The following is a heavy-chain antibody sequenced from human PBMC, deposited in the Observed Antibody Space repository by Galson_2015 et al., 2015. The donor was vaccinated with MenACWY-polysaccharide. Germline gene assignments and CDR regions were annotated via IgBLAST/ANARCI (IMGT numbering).Heavy chain of an antibody. CDR1: GFTFSSYN. CDR3: AREPAALPADY. J-gene: IGHJ4*02. D-gene: IGHD2-2*02. CDR2: ISSGGTTI. V-gene: IGHV3-48*03. Sequence: SLRLSCAASGFTFSSYNMNWVRQAPGKGLEWISYISSGGTTIYYADSVKGRFTTSRDNAKNSLYLQMNDLRDEDTAVYYCAREPAALPADYWGQGTLVTVSS.